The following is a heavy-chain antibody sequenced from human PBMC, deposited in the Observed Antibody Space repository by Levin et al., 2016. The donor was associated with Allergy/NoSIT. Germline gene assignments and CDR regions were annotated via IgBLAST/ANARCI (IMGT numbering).Heavy chain of an antibody. J-gene: IGHJ4*02. CDR2: IYSGGST. CDR3: ARALHFDY. V-gene: IGHV3-53*01. Sequence: WIRQPPGKGLEWVSVIYSGGSTYYADSVKGRFTISRDNSKNTLYLQMNSLRAEDTAVYYCARALHFDYWGQGTLVTVSS.